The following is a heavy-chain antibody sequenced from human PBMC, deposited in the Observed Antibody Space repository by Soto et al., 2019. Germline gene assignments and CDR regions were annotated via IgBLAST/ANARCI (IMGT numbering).Heavy chain of an antibody. CDR1: GFTFSSYS. CDR3: ARVFGNDYYYYGMDV. D-gene: IGHD1-1*01. J-gene: IGHJ6*02. Sequence: EVQLVESGGGLVKPGGSLRLSCAASGFTFSSYSMNWVRQAPGKGLEWVSSISSSSSYIYYADSVKGRFTISRDNAKNSLYLQMNSLRAEDTAVYYCARVFGNDYYYYGMDVWGQGTTVTASS. CDR2: ISSSSSYI. V-gene: IGHV3-21*01.